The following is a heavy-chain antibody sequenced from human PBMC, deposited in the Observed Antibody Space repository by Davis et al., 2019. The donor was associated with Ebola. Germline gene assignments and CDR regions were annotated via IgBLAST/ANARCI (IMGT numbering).Heavy chain of an antibody. V-gene: IGHV3-13*01. CDR1: GFIFRIYD. D-gene: IGHD3-3*01. CDR3: ARAIFGGVSMDF. J-gene: IGHJ6*04. Sequence: GESLKISCAASGFIFRIYDMHWVRQVPGKGLEWVSSIGTAGDTYYPVSVKGRFTISRENVKNSLYLTMNSLRAGDTALYYCARAIFGGVSMDFWGKGTTVTVSS. CDR2: IGTAGDT.